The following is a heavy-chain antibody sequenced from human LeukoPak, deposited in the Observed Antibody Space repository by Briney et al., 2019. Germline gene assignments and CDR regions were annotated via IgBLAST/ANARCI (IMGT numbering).Heavy chain of an antibody. CDR1: GFTVSSNY. CDR3: ARGRRIAAAGLYYFDY. V-gene: IGHV3-66*01. CDR2: IYSAGST. Sequence: PGGSLRLSCAASGFTVSSNYMSWVSQAPRKGLEWVSLIYSAGSTFYADSVMGRFTISRDNSKNTVHLQMNSLRAEDTAVYYCARGRRIAAAGLYYFDYWGQGTLVTVSS. D-gene: IGHD6-13*01. J-gene: IGHJ4*02.